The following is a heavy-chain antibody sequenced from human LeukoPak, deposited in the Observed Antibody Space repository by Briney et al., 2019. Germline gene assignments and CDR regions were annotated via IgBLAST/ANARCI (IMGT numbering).Heavy chain of an antibody. D-gene: IGHD3-16*02. V-gene: IGHV4-34*01. CDR2: INHSGST. J-gene: IGHJ4*02. CDR1: GGSFSGYY. Sequence: SETLSLTCAVYGGSFSGYYWSWIRQPPGKGLEWTGEINHSGSTNYNPSLKSRVTISVDTSKNQFSLKLSSVTAADTAVYYCARHWTYYDYVWGSYRPYYFDYWGQGTLVTVSS. CDR3: ARHWTYYDYVWGSYRPYYFDY.